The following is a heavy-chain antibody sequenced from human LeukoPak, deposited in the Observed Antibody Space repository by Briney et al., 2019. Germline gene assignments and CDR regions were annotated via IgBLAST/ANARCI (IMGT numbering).Heavy chain of an antibody. V-gene: IGHV4-38-2*01. CDR3: ARGLYCYDSSGSDY. Sequence: SETLSLTCAVSGYSISSGYYWGWIRPPPGKGLEWIGSIYHSGSTYYNPSLKSRVTISVDTSKNQFSLKLSSVTAADTAVYYCARGLYCYDSSGSDYWGQGTLVTVSS. CDR1: GYSISSGYY. J-gene: IGHJ4*02. D-gene: IGHD3-22*01. CDR2: IYHSGST.